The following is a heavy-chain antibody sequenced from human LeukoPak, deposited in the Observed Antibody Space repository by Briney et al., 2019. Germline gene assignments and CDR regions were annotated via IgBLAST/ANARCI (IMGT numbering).Heavy chain of an antibody. CDR2: ISSSGSGI. D-gene: IGHD2-21*01. CDR3: ARGPYGY. Sequence: PGGSLRLSCAASGFTFSGYEMNWVRQAPGKGLEWVSYISSSGSGIFYADSVKGRFTISRDNAKNSLYLQMNILRAEDTAVYYCARGPYGYWGQGTLVTVSS. V-gene: IGHV3-48*03. CDR1: GFTFSGYE. J-gene: IGHJ4*02.